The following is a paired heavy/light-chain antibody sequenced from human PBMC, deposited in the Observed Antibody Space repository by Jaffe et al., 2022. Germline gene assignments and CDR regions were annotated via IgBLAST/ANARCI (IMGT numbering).Heavy chain of an antibody. Sequence: QVQLVESGGGVVQPGGSLRLSCAASGFTFSNYGMHWVRQAPGKGLEWVAFIRYDETAKYYADSVKGRFTISRDNSKNTLFLQMNSLGAEDAAVYYCAKDHGRTSWFLEYYFDYWGQGTLVTVSS. CDR1: GFTFSNYG. J-gene: IGHJ4*02. CDR3: AKDHGRTSWFLEYYFDY. V-gene: IGHV3-30*02. CDR2: IRYDETAK. D-gene: IGHD2-2*01.
Light chain of an antibody. Sequence: NFMLTQPHSVSESPGKTVTISCTRSSGSIASNYVQWYRQRPGSSPTTVIYENNQRPSGVPDRFSGSIDSSSNSASLTISGLETEDEADYYCQSYHTSNRGVFGGGTKVTVL. CDR3: QSYHTSNRGV. CDR2: ENN. V-gene: IGLV6-57*01. CDR1: SGSIASNY. J-gene: IGLJ3*02.